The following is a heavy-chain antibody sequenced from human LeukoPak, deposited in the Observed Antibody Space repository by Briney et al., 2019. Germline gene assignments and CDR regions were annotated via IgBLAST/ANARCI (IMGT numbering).Heavy chain of an antibody. J-gene: IGHJ5*02. Sequence: PGGSLRLSCAASGFTFSRYAMHWVRQAPGKGLEWVAVISYDAGNKYYTDSVKGRFTISRDNSKNTLYLQMNSLRAEDTAVYYCASGPYCTNGVCYGSNWFDPWGQGTLVTVSS. CDR1: GFTFSRYA. CDR3: ASGPYCTNGVCYGSNWFDP. D-gene: IGHD2-8*01. V-gene: IGHV3-30-3*01. CDR2: ISYDAGNK.